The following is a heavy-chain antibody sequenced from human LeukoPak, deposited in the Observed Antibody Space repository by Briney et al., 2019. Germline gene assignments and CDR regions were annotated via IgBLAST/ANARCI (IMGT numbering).Heavy chain of an antibody. CDR3: ARVRMVAHSNNWFDP. CDR1: GFTFSSYI. CDR2: ISSSSSYI. J-gene: IGHJ5*02. Sequence: GGSLRLSCAASGFTFSSYIMNWVRQAPGKGLEWVSCISSSSSYIYYADSVKGRFTISRDNAKNSLYLQMNSLRAEDTAVYYCARVRMVAHSNNWFDPWGQGTLVTVSS. V-gene: IGHV3-21*01. D-gene: IGHD2-8*01.